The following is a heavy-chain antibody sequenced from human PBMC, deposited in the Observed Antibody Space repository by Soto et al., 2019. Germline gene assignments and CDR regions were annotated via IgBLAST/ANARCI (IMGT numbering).Heavy chain of an antibody. V-gene: IGHV3-23*01. CDR2: ISAGGYNT. J-gene: IGHJ6*02. Sequence: DVQLLESGGGLVQPGGSLRLSCADSGFTFSTYAINWVRQAPGKGLEWVSAISAGGYNTDYADSVKGRFTISRDNSKNTLYLQMNSRSAEDTAVYYCAKDHTVYSGYDYYYGMDVWGQGTTVTVSS. D-gene: IGHD1-26*01. CDR1: GFTFSTYA. CDR3: AKDHTVYSGYDYYYGMDV.